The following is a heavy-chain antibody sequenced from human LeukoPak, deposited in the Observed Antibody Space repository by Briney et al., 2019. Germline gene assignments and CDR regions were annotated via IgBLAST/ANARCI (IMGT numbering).Heavy chain of an antibody. D-gene: IGHD2-21*02. Sequence: GESLKISCKGSGYSFSTYWIAWVRQMPGKGLEWMGIIYPGDSDTRYSPSFQGQVTISADKSISTAYLQWSSLKASDTAIYYCARQTCGGTCYSRWFDPWGQGTLVTVSS. V-gene: IGHV5-51*01. CDR3: ARQTCGGTCYSRWFDP. CDR1: GYSFSTYW. J-gene: IGHJ5*02. CDR2: IYPGDSDT.